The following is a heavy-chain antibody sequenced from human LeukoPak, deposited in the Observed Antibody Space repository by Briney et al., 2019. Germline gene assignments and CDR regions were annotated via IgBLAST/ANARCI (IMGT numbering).Heavy chain of an antibody. CDR2: IYYSGST. D-gene: IGHD5-18*01. CDR3: AGDVDTAMLDAFDI. Sequence: SETLSLTCTFSSRSINTYYWSWVRQPPGKGLEWIASIYYSGSTDYNPSLKSRVAISIDTSKNQFSLKLSSVTAADTALYYCAGDVDTAMLDAFDIWGQGTMVTVSS. J-gene: IGHJ3*02. V-gene: IGHV4-59*01. CDR1: SRSINTYY.